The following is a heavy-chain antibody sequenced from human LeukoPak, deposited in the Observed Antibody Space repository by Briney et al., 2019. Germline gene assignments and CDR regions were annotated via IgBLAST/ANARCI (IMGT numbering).Heavy chain of an antibody. CDR2: IIPIFGTA. V-gene: IGHV1-69*13. CDR3: ARDSCSGGSCYGGMDV. D-gene: IGHD2-15*01. J-gene: IGHJ6*02. Sequence: SVNVSCKASGGTFSSYAISWVRQAPGQGLEWMGGIIPIFGTANYAQKFQGRVTITADESTSTAYMELSSLRSEDTAVYYCARDSCSGGSCYGGMDVWGQGTTVTVSS. CDR1: GGTFSSYA.